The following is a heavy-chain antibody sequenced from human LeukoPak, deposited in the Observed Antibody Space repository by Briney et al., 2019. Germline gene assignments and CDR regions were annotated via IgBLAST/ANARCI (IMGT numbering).Heavy chain of an antibody. V-gene: IGHV3-21*01. CDR1: GFTFSSYS. CDR2: ISSSSSYI. Sequence: PGGSLRLSCAASGFTFSSYSMNWVRQAPGKGLEWVSSISSSSSYIYYADSVKGRFTISRDNAKNSLYLQMNSLRAEDTAVYYCASWGGHMDNVAFDIWGQGTMVTVSS. J-gene: IGHJ3*02. CDR3: ASWGGHMDNVAFDI. D-gene: IGHD2-2*03.